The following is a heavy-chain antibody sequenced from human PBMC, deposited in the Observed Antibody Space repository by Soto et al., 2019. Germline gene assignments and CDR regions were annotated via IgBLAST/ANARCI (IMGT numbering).Heavy chain of an antibody. CDR2: IIPIFGTA. Sequence: QVQLVQSGAEVKKPGSSVKVSCKASGGTFSSYAISWVRQAPGQGLEWMGGIIPIFGTANYAQKFQGRVTITADESTSTAYMELSSMRSEDTAVYYCARGSVATVGPEYYYYYGMDVWGQGTTVTGSS. CDR3: ARGSVATVGPEYYYYYGMDV. V-gene: IGHV1-69*01. CDR1: GGTFSSYA. J-gene: IGHJ6*02. D-gene: IGHD5-12*01.